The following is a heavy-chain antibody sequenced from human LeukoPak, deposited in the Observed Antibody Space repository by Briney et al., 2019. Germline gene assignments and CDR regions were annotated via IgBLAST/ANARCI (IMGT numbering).Heavy chain of an antibody. J-gene: IGHJ5*02. D-gene: IGHD2-21*01. CDR3: ATHPGGYCGSANCFGEVP. Sequence: SETLSLTCTVYGGSFSGNYWSWVRQPPGKGLEWIGEINHSGSTNYNPSLKSRVSISIDTSRNQFSLKLTSVTAADTAVYFCATHPGGYCGSANCFGEVPWGQGTLVTVSS. V-gene: IGHV4-34*01. CDR1: GGSFSGNY. CDR2: INHSGST.